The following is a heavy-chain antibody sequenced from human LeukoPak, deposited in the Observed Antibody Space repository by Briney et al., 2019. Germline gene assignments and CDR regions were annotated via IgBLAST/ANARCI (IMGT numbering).Heavy chain of an antibody. CDR1: GYSFTSYW. Sequence: GESLKISCKASGYSFTSYWIDWVRQMPGKGLEWMGIIYPGDSDTRYSPSFQGHVTISADKSISIAYLQWSSLKASDTAMYYCARRSSGTFFFDYWGQGTLVTVSS. CDR3: ARRSSGTFFFDY. D-gene: IGHD6-19*01. V-gene: IGHV5-51*01. J-gene: IGHJ4*02. CDR2: IYPGDSDT.